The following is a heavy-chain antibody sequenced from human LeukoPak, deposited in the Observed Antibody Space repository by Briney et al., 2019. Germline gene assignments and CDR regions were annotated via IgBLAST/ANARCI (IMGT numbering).Heavy chain of an antibody. CDR2: IYYSGST. CDR3: ASSYSEVFDY. Sequence: SETLSLTCTVSGGSISSSSYYWGWIRQPPGKGLEWIGSIYYSGSTYYNPSLKSRVTISVDTSKNQFSLKLSSVTAADTAVYYCASSYSEVFDYWGQGTLVTVSS. D-gene: IGHD1-26*01. CDR1: GGSISSSSYY. V-gene: IGHV4-39*01. J-gene: IGHJ4*02.